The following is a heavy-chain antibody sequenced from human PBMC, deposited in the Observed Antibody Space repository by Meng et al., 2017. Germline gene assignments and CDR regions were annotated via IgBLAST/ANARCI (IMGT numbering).Heavy chain of an antibody. D-gene: IGHD3-10*01. CDR3: ARGVPHSSLITMVRGVIRRHNWFDP. V-gene: IGHV4-34*01. CDR1: GGSFSGYY. Sequence: GSLRLSCAVYGGSFSGYYWSWIRQPPGKGLEWIGEINHSGSTNYNPSLKSRVTISVDTSKNQFSLKLSSVTAADTAVYYCARGVPHSSLITMVRGVIRRHNWFDPWGQGTLVT. CDR2: INHSGST. J-gene: IGHJ5*02.